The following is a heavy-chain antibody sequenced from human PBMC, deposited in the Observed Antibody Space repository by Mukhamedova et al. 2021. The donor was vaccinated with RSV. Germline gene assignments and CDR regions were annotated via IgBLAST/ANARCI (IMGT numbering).Heavy chain of an antibody. J-gene: IGHJ4*01. CDR2: INSDGSST. V-gene: IGHV3-74*01. Sequence: VRQAPGKGLVWVSRINSDGSSTSYADSVKGRFTISRDNAKNTLYLQMNSLRAEDTAVYYCASTMYSSGWFSFDYWGQEPWSPSPQ. CDR3: ASTMYSSGWFSFDY. D-gene: IGHD6-19*01.